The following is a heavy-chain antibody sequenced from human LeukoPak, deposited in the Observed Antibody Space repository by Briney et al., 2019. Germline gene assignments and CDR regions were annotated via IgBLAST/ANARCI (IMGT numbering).Heavy chain of an antibody. CDR2: IYPGDSNT. Sequence: GESLKISCKGYGYTFVNYWIAWVRQVPGKGLEWVGIIYPGDSNTRYSPSFPGQVTISADKSISTAYLQWSGLKASDTAMYFCARHMYTGTLTEIFHYWGQGTLVTVSS. D-gene: IGHD1-26*01. V-gene: IGHV5-51*01. J-gene: IGHJ4*02. CDR1: GYTFVNYW. CDR3: ARHMYTGTLTEIFHY.